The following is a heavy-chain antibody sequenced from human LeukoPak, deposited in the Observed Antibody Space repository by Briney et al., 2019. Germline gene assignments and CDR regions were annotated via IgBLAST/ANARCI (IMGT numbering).Heavy chain of an antibody. CDR3: AKDRWVVVVPAAMGYFDY. CDR2: ISYDGSNK. J-gene: IGHJ4*02. D-gene: IGHD2-2*01. CDR1: GFTFSSYA. Sequence: GGSLRLSCAASGFTFSSYAMHWVRQAPGKGLEWVAVISYDGSNKYYADSMKGRFTISRDNSKNTLYLQMNSLRAEDTAVYYCAKDRWVVVVPAAMGYFDYWGQGTLVTVSS. V-gene: IGHV3-30-3*01.